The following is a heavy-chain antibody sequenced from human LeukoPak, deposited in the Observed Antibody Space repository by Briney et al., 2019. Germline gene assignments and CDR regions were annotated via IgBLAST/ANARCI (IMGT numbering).Heavy chain of an antibody. CDR1: GGSISSYY. CDR2: IYYSGST. CDR3: ARAPAMAASYYMDV. Sequence: PSETLSLTCTVSGGSISSYYWSWIRQPPGKGLEWIGYIYYSGSTNYNPSLKSRVTISVDTSKSQFSLKLSSVTAADTAVYYCARAPAMAASYYMDVWGKGTTVTVSS. D-gene: IGHD6-25*01. V-gene: IGHV4-59*01. J-gene: IGHJ6*03.